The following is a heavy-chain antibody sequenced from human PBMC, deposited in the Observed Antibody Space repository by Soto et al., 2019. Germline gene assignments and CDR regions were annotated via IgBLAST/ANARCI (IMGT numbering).Heavy chain of an antibody. Sequence: QVQLVQSGAEVKKPGASVKVSCKASGYTFTSYGISWVRQAPGQGLEWMGWISAYNGNTNYAQTLQGRVTMTTDTSTSTAYMELRSLRSDDTAVYYCARGGAAAGTPHYYYYYGMDVWGQGTTVTVSS. D-gene: IGHD6-13*01. CDR1: GYTFTSYG. CDR2: ISAYNGNT. V-gene: IGHV1-18*01. CDR3: ARGGAAAGTPHYYYYYGMDV. J-gene: IGHJ6*02.